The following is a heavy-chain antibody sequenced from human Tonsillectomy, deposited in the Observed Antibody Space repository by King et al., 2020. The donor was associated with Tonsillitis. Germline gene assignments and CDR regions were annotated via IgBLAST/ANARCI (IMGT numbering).Heavy chain of an antibody. V-gene: IGHV3-30*18. D-gene: IGHD2-15*01. CDR1: GFTFSSYV. J-gene: IGHJ6*02. Sequence: VQLVESGGGVVQPGRSLRLSCAASGFTFSSYVMHWVRQAPGKGLEWVAVISYDGSNKYYADSVKGRFTISSDNSKNMLYLQMNSLRADDTAVYYCAKDEYCSGGSRRLVRGMNHYYYGMDVWGQGTTVTVSS. CDR3: AKDEYCSGGSRRLVRGMNHYYYGMDV. CDR2: ISYDGSNK.